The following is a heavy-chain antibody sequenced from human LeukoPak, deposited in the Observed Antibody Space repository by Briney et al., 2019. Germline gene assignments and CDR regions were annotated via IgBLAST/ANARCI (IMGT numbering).Heavy chain of an antibody. V-gene: IGHV3-33*06. CDR1: GFTFDDYG. D-gene: IGHD6-13*01. J-gene: IGHJ4*02. Sequence: GGSLRLSCAASGFTFDDYGMSWVRQAPGKGLEWVAVIWYDGSNKYYADSVKGRFTISRDNSKNTLYLQMNSLRAEDTAVYYCAKDRAGAAAGTFYFDYWGQGTLVTVSS. CDR2: IWYDGSNK. CDR3: AKDRAGAAAGTFYFDY.